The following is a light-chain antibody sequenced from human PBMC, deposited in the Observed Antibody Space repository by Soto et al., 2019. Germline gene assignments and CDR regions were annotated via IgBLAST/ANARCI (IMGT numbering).Light chain of an antibody. CDR1: NVGNKA. CDR2: YDD. Sequence: QSVLTQPPSVSEAPGQRVTISCSGSNVGNKAVNWYQQLPGKAPKLLLYYDDMLCSGVSDRFSGSKSGTSASLAISGLQNDDDGDYYCAIWDDSVGGWVFGGGTKLTVL. CDR3: AIWDDSVGGWV. J-gene: IGLJ3*02. V-gene: IGLV1-36*01.